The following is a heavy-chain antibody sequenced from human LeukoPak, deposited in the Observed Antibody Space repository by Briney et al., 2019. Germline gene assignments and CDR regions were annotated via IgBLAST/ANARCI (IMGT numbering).Heavy chain of an antibody. CDR3: ARDFDGGNAFDY. Sequence: PGGSLRLSCAASGFTFSSYAMSWVRQAPGKGLEWVAVIWYDGSNKYYGDSVKGRFTISRDNSKNTLYMQMNSLRAEDTAMYYCARDFDGGNAFDYWGQGTLVSVSS. CDR2: IWYDGSNK. CDR1: GFTFSSYA. V-gene: IGHV3-33*08. J-gene: IGHJ4*02. D-gene: IGHD4-23*01.